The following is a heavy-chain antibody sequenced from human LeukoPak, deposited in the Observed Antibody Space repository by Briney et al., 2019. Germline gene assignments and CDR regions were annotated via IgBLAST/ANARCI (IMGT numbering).Heavy chain of an antibody. J-gene: IGHJ6*03. V-gene: IGHV4-4*07. D-gene: IGHD6-13*01. Sequence: PSETLSLTCTVSGGSISSYYWSWIRQPPGKGLEWIGRIYTSGSTNYNPSLKSRVTMSVDTSKNQFSLKLSSVTAADTAVYYCARDQGWGIAAAGTSYYYYMDVWGKGTTVTISS. CDR1: GGSISSYY. CDR3: ARDQGWGIAAAGTSYYYYMDV. CDR2: IYTSGST.